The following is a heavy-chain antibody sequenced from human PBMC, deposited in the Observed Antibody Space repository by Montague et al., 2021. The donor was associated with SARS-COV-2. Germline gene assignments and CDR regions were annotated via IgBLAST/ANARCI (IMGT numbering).Heavy chain of an antibody. CDR1: GGSISSYY. V-gene: IGHV4-59*01. CDR2: IYYSGST. Sequence: SETLSLTCTVSGGSISSYYWSWIWQRQGKGLEWIGYIYYSGSTNYNYSLKSRVPISVDTSKNQFSLRLSSVTAADTAAYYCARDLPPSRTRNPVWGQGTMVTVSS. CDR3: ARDLPPSRTRNPV. D-gene: IGHD1-7*01. J-gene: IGHJ4*02.